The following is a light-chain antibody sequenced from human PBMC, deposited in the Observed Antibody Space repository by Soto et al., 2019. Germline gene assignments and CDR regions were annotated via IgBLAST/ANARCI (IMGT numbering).Light chain of an antibody. CDR2: GAS. CDR1: QSVSSN. J-gene: IGKJ1*01. V-gene: IGKV3-15*01. Sequence: EIVMTQSPATLSVSPGERATLSCRASQSVSSNLAWYQQKPGQAPRLLIYGASNRATGIPARFSGSGSGTEFTLTISSLQSEDFAVYYCQQYNNWPPKTFSQGTNVEIK. CDR3: QQYNNWPPKT.